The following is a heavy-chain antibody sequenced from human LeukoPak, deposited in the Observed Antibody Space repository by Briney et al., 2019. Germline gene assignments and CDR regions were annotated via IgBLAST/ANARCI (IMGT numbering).Heavy chain of an antibody. CDR2: IYHSGRT. D-gene: IGHD6-6*01. J-gene: IGHJ6*03. Sequence: SETLSLTCTVSGYSISSGYYWGWIRQPPGKGLEWIGSIYHSGRTFYNPSLKSRVTISVDTSKNQFSLKLTSVTAADTAVYYCASISSSSFYYYYYYMDVWGKGTTVTVSS. CDR1: GYSISSGYY. CDR3: ASISSSSFYYYYYYMDV. V-gene: IGHV4-38-2*02.